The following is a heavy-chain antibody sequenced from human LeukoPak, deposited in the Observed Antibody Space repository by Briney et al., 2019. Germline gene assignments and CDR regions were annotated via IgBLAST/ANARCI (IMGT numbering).Heavy chain of an antibody. D-gene: IGHD1-14*01. V-gene: IGHV4-59*01. J-gene: IGHJ3*02. CDR1: GGSISSYY. CDR2: IYYSGST. Sequence: SETLSLTCTVSGGSISSYYWSWIRQPPGKGLDWIGYIYYSGSTNYNPSLKSRVTISVDTSKNQFSLKLSSVTAADTAVYYCASYKGQHAAPDAFDIWGQGTMVTVSS. CDR3: ASYKGQHAAPDAFDI.